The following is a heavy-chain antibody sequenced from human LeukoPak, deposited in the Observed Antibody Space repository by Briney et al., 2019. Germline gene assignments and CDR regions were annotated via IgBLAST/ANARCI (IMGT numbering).Heavy chain of an antibody. Sequence: GGSLRLSCAASGFTFSSYAMSWDRQAPGKGLEWVSAISGSGGSTYYADSVKGRFTISRDNSKNTLYLQMNSLRAEDTAVYYCAKFQGSSGYFYWGQGTLVTVSS. CDR1: GFTFSSYA. CDR3: AKFQGSSGYFY. CDR2: ISGSGGST. J-gene: IGHJ4*02. V-gene: IGHV3-23*01. D-gene: IGHD3-22*01.